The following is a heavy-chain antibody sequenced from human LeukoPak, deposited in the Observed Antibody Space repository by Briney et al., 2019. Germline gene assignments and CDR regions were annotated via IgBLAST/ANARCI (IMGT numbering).Heavy chain of an antibody. D-gene: IGHD6-13*01. CDR3: ARDRWRQLAYWYFDL. V-gene: IGHV4-59*12. CDR2: IYYSGST. Sequence: PSETLSLTCTVSGGSISSYYWSWIRQPPGKGLEWIGYIYYSGSTNYNPSLKSRVTISLDTSKNQFSLKLSSGIAADTAVYYCARDRWRQLAYWYFDLWGRGTLVTVSS. J-gene: IGHJ2*01. CDR1: GGSISSYY.